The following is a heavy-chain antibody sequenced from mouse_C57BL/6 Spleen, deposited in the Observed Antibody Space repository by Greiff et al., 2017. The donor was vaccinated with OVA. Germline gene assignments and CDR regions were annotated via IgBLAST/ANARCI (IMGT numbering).Heavy chain of an antibody. D-gene: IGHD1-1*01. CDR2: IYPGDGDT. V-gene: IGHV1-80*01. Sequence: VQGVESGAELVKPGASVKISCKASGYAFSSYWMNWVKQRPGKGLEWIGQIYPGDGDTNYNGKFKGKATLTADKSSSTAYMQLSSLTSEDSAVYFCARLSGSSPGYFDYWGQGTTLTVSS. CDR3: ARLSGSSPGYFDY. J-gene: IGHJ2*01. CDR1: GYAFSSYW.